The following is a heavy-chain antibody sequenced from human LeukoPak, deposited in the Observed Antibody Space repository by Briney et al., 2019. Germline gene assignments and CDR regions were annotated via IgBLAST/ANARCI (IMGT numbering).Heavy chain of an antibody. CDR1: GYTFTGYY. Sequence: GASVKVSCKASGYTFTGYYMHWVRQAPGQGLEWMGWINPNSGGTNYAQKFQGRVTMTRDTSISTAYMELSTLKSHATAVDYCARDPGYCSGRRCEEYYRHHWGQRTLVTVSS. CDR3: ARDPGYCSGRRCEEYYRHH. V-gene: IGHV1-2*02. D-gene: IGHD2-15*01. J-gene: IGHJ5*02. CDR2: INPNSGGT.